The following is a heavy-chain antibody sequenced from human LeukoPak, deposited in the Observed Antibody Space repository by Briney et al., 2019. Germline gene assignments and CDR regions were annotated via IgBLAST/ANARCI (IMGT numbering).Heavy chain of an antibody. CDR1: GGTFSSYA. J-gene: IGHJ4*02. CDR3: ARGYYYDSSGYYYGVPFDY. D-gene: IGHD3-22*01. CDR2: IVPIFGTA. Sequence: SVKVSCKASGGTFSSYAISWVRQAPGQGLEWMGGIVPIFGTANYAQKFQGRVTITADESTSTAYMELSSLRSEDTAVYYCARGYYYDSSGYYYGVPFDYWGQGTLVTVSS. V-gene: IGHV1-69*13.